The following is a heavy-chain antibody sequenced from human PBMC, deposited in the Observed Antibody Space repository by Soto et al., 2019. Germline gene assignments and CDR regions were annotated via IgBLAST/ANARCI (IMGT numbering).Heavy chain of an antibody. CDR2: ISGSGGST. V-gene: IGHV3-23*01. CDR1: GFTFSSYA. D-gene: IGHD2-15*01. J-gene: IGHJ4*02. Sequence: HPGGSLRLSCAASGFTFSSYAMSWVRQAPGKGLEWVSAISGSGGSTYYADSVKGRFTISRDNSKNTLYLQMNSLRAEDTAVYYCAKVTTSDIVVFPGYFXYWGQGTLVXVSS. CDR3: AKVTTSDIVVFPGYFXY.